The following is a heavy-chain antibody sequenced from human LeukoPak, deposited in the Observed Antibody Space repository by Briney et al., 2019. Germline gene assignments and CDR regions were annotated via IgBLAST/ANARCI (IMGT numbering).Heavy chain of an antibody. CDR3: ARGQDEQWLVPFDY. CDR1: GGSISSGSYY. Sequence: SETLSLTCTVSGGSISSGSYYWSWIRQPAGKGLEWIGRIYTSGSTNYNPSLKSRVTISVDTSKNQFSLKLSSVTAADTAVYYCARGQDEQWLVPFDYWGQGTLVTVSS. D-gene: IGHD6-19*01. CDR2: IYTSGST. V-gene: IGHV4-61*02. J-gene: IGHJ4*02.